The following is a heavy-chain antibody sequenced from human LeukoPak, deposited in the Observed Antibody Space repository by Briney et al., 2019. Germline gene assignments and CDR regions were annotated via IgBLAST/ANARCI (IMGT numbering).Heavy chain of an antibody. V-gene: IGHV5-51*01. D-gene: IGHD4-23*01. CDR3: ASHLTPTHADAFDI. CDR1: GYRFSSFW. J-gene: IGHJ3*02. CDR2: GYPGDSDT. Sequence: GESLKSSCKGSGYRFSSFWIAWVRQRPGKGLEWIGIGYPGDSDTSYSPSFQGQVTISAAKSITPAYLQWSSLKASDTAMYYCASHLTPTHADAFDIWGQGTMVTVSS.